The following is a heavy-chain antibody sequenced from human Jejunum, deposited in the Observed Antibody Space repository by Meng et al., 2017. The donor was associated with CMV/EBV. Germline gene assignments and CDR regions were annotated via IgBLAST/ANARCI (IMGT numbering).Heavy chain of an antibody. J-gene: IGHJ4*02. CDR3: GRDSMKGGGFDC. Sequence: GCIFSDHYMDWFRQAPGKGREWVARIKTKANSYLTEYAASVRGRFTISRDDSKHSLYLEMNSLKTEDTAVYYCGRDSMKGGGFDCWGQGVLVTVSS. CDR2: IKTKANSYLT. CDR1: GCIFSDHY. D-gene: IGHD3-10*01. V-gene: IGHV3-72*01.